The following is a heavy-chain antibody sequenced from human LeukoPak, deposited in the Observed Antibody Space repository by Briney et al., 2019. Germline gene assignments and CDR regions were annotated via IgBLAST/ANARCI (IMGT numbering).Heavy chain of an antibody. CDR3: ARGHGYSYVDY. Sequence: RASVKVSCKASGYTFTSYAMHWVRQAPGQRLEWMGWINAGNGNTKYSQKFQGRVTITRDTSASTAYMELSSLRSEDTAVYYCARGHGYSYVDYWGQGTLVTVSS. CDR2: INAGNGNT. CDR1: GYTFTSYA. J-gene: IGHJ4*02. V-gene: IGHV1-3*01. D-gene: IGHD5-18*01.